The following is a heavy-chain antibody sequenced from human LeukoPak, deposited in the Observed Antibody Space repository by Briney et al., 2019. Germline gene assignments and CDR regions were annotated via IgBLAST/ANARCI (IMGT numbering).Heavy chain of an antibody. Sequence: GGSLRLSCAASGFTFSSYAMSWVRQAPGKGLEWVSAISGSGGSTYYADSVKGRFTISRDTSKNTLYLQMNSLRAEDTAVYYCASSRAVVQRVTSPFDYWGQGTLVSASS. J-gene: IGHJ4*02. D-gene: IGHD4-23*01. V-gene: IGHV3-23*01. CDR2: ISGSGGST. CDR1: GFTFSSYA. CDR3: ASSRAVVQRVTSPFDY.